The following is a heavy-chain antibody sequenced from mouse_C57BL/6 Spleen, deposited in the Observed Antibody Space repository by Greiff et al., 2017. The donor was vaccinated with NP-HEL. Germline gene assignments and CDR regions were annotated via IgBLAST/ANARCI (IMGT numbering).Heavy chain of an antibody. J-gene: IGHJ2*01. CDR2: INPNNGGT. CDR3: ARAGGSTGFDY. V-gene: IGHV1-18*01. D-gene: IGHD4-1*02. Sequence: VQLQQSGPELVKPGASVKIPCKASGYTFTDYNMDWVKQSHGKSLEWIGDINPNNGGTIYNQKFKGKATLTVDKSSSTAYMELRSLTSEDTAVYYCARAGGSTGFDYWGQGTTLTVSS. CDR1: GYTFTDYN.